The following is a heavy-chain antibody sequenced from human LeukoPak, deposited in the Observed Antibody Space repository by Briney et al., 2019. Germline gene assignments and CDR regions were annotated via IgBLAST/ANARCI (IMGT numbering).Heavy chain of an antibody. J-gene: IGHJ6*03. D-gene: IGHD3-10*01. V-gene: IGHV1-69*13. CDR1: GGTFSSYA. CDR2: IIPIFGTA. Sequence: SVKVSCKASGGTFSSYAISWVRQAPGQGLEWMGGIIPIFGTANYAQKFQGRVTITADESTSTVYMELSSLRSEDTAVYYCARDTRDRHTYGSYYGSYYMDVWGKGATVTISS. CDR3: ARDTRDRHTYGSYYGSYYMDV.